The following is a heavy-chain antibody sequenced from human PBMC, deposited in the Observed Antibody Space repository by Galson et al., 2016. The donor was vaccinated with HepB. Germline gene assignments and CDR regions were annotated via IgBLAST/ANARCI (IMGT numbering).Heavy chain of an antibody. CDR1: GGSIASGHYS. CDR3: AIGVYYDTSAIRDAFDL. D-gene: IGHD3-22*01. CDR2: IYPSGGS. J-gene: IGHJ3*01. Sequence: LSLTCTVSGGSIASGHYSWSWIRQPPGKGLEWIGYIYPSGGSYSNPSPESRVSISIDRSRNQFSLKLNSVTAADTAVYFCAIGVYYDTSAIRDAFDLWGQGTMVTVSS. V-gene: IGHV4-30-2*01.